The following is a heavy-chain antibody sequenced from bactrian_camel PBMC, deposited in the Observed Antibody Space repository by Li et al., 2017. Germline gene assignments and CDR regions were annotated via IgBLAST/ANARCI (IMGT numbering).Heavy chain of an antibody. CDR1: GSRFSSYA. D-gene: IGHD7*01. V-gene: IGHV3S40*01. J-gene: IGHJ4*01. CDR2: INNGGGSL. Sequence: VQLVESGGGLVQPGGSLRLSCAVSGSRFSSYAMTWVRQAPGKGLEWVSGINNGGGSLFYTHSVKDRFTISRDNANNMLYLQLRSLKTEDPAMYYCAQLSTTYWHPEEAFNYWGQGTQVTVS. CDR3: AQLSTTYWHPEEAFNY.